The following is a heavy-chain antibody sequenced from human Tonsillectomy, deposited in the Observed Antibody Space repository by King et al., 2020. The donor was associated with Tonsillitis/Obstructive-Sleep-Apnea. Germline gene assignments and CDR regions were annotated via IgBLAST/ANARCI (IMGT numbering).Heavy chain of an antibody. Sequence: VQLVESGGGLVKPGGSLRLSCAASGFTFSNAWMSWVRQAPGKGLEWVGRIKTKTDGGTTDYAAPVKGRFTISRDDSKNTLYLQMNSLKTEDTAIYYCTTDAQAGGYSTWGQGTLVTVSS. CDR2: IKTKTDGGTT. D-gene: IGHD3-22*01. CDR3: TTDAQAGGYST. J-gene: IGHJ5*02. V-gene: IGHV3-15*01. CDR1: GFTFSNAW.